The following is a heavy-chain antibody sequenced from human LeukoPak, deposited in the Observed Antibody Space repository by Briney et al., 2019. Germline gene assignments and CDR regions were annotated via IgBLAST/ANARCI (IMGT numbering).Heavy chain of an antibody. V-gene: IGHV4-30-4*08. D-gene: IGHD3-3*01. CDR2: IYYSGST. CDR1: GGSISSGDYY. Sequence: SQTLSLTCTVSGGSISSGDYYWSWIRQPPGKGLEWIGYIYYSGSTYYNPSLKSRVTISIDTSKNQFSLKLSSVTAADTAVYYCARGFDFWSGHDAFDIWGQGTMVTVSS. CDR3: ARGFDFWSGHDAFDI. J-gene: IGHJ3*02.